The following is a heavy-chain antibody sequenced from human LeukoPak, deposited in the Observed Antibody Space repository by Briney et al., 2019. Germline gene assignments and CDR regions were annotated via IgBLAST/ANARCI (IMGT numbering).Heavy chain of an antibody. J-gene: IGHJ4*02. Sequence: GGSLRLSCAASGFTVSSNYMSWVRQAPGKGLEWVSVIYSGGSTYYADSVKGRFTISRDNSKNTLYLQMNSLRAEDTAVYYCARDRSIALASEIDYWGQGTLVTVSS. D-gene: IGHD6-19*01. V-gene: IGHV3-53*01. CDR3: ARDRSIALASEIDY. CDR2: IYSGGST. CDR1: GFTVSSNY.